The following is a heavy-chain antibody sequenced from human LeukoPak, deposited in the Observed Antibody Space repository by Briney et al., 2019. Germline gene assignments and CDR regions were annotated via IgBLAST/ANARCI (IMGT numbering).Heavy chain of an antibody. CDR2: IYYSGST. CDR3: ARAIVMQRFLEWLSDLYYFDY. D-gene: IGHD3-3*01. CDR1: GGSISSGGYY. Sequence: SQTLSLTCTVSGGSISSGGYYWGWIRQHPGKGLEWIGYIYYSGSTYYNPSLKSRVTISVDTSKNQFSLKLSSVTAADTAVYYCARAIVMQRFLEWLSDLYYFDYWGQGTLVTVSS. J-gene: IGHJ4*02. V-gene: IGHV4-31*03.